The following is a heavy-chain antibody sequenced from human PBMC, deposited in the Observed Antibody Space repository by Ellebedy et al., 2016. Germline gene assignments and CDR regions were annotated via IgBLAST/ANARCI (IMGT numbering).Heavy chain of an antibody. J-gene: IGHJ3*01. CDR2: SHYSGTT. D-gene: IGHD6-19*01. CDR1: GGSVSSDY. CDR3: AKWNGGWYAFEV. Sequence: SETLSLTCNVSGGSVSSDYWNWIRRPPGKGLEWIGYSHYSGTTNYNPSLKSRVTMSVDTSKSQFSLRLTSVTAADTAVYYCAKWNGGWYAFEVWGQGTMVTVSS. V-gene: IGHV4-59*02.